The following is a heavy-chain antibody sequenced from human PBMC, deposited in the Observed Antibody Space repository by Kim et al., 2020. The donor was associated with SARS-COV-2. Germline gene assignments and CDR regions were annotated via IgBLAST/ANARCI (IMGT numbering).Heavy chain of an antibody. D-gene: IGHD6-19*01. J-gene: IGHJ6*02. Sequence: GGSLRLSCAASGFTFNGYAMHWVRQAPGKGLEWVAVISYDGSDKYYADSVKGRFIISRDNSKNTLYLQMSRLRAEDTAVYYCASGYSRGWFDHYYYYGMDVWGQGTTVTVSS. V-gene: IGHV3-30*04. CDR3: ASGYSRGWFDHYYYYGMDV. CDR1: GFTFNGYA. CDR2: ISYDGSDK.